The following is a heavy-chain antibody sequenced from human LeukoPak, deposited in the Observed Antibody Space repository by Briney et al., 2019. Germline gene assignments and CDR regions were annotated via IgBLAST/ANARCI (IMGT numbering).Heavy chain of an antibody. CDR3: ARGGGSSGWYTY. CDR2: SYYSVST. D-gene: IGHD6-19*01. Sequence: SETLPLTCAVSGGSLTNYYWNWGRHPPGKGLEWIGYSYYSVSTNYNPSLTSRVTISLDTSKNQFSLKLSSVTAADTAVYYCARGGGSSGWYTYWGQGTLVTVSS. CDR1: GGSLTNYY. J-gene: IGHJ4*02. V-gene: IGHV4-59*01.